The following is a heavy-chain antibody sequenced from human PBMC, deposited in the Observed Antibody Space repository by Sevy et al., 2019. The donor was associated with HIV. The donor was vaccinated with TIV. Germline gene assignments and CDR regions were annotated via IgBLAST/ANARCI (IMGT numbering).Heavy chain of an antibody. CDR1: GFTFSNYF. Sequence: GGSLRLSCAASGFTFSNYFINWVRQAPGKGLEWVSSIRSGSSYTFYADSVKGRFTISRDNAKDSLYLHMNSLISEDTAVYYCARGDYYGSLYYFGYWGAGTLVTVSS. J-gene: IGHJ4*02. CDR2: IRSGSSYT. CDR3: ARGDYYGSLYYFGY. V-gene: IGHV3-21*01. D-gene: IGHD3-10*01.